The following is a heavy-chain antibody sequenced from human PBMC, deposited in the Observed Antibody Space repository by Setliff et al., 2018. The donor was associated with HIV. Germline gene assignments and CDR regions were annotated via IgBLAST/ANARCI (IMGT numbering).Heavy chain of an antibody. J-gene: IGHJ5*02. CDR1: GGSISNYC. V-gene: IGHV4-4*07. D-gene: IGHD5-18*01. CDR2: IYTSGST. CDR3: ARDGRYSFGYSVADP. Sequence: SETLSLTCTVSGGSISNYCWNWIRQPPGKGLEWIGRIYTSGSTNYNPSLKSRVTMSVDTSKNQFSLKLSSVTAADTAVYYCARDGRYSFGYSVADPWGQGTLVTVSS.